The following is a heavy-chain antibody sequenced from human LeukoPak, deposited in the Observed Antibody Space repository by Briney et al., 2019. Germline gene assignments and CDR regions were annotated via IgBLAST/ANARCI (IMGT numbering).Heavy chain of an antibody. CDR2: ISGSGGST. D-gene: IGHD4-17*01. Sequence: GGSLRLSCAASGFTFSSYAMSWVRQAPGKGLEWVSAISGSGGSTYCADSVKGRFTISRDNSKNTLYLQMNSLRAEDTAVYYXAKSGRDYPYYFDYWGQGTLVTVSS. J-gene: IGHJ4*02. V-gene: IGHV3-23*01. CDR1: GFTFSSYA. CDR3: AKSGRDYPYYFDY.